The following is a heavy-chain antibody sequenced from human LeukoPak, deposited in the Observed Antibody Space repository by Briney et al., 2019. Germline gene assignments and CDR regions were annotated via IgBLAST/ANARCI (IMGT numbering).Heavy chain of an antibody. CDR1: GGSFSGYY. D-gene: IGHD6-13*01. Sequence: PSETLSLTCAVYGGSFSGYYWSWIRQPPGKGLEGIGEINHSGSTNYNPSLKSRVTISVDTSKNQFSLKLSSVTAADTAVYYCARGPQTIAAAGGYYFDYWGQGTLVTVSS. CDR3: ARGPQTIAAAGGYYFDY. J-gene: IGHJ4*02. CDR2: INHSGST. V-gene: IGHV4-34*01.